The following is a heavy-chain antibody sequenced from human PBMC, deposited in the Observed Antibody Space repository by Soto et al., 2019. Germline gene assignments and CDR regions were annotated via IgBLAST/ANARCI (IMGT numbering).Heavy chain of an antibody. CDR3: ARVLGVAKRDY. Sequence: ASVKVSCKASGYTFTSYAIHWVRQAPGQRLEWMGWINAGNGNTKYSQKFQGRVTITRDTSASTAYMELSSLRSQDTAVYYCARVLGVAKRDYWGQGTLVTVSS. V-gene: IGHV1-3*01. CDR1: GYTFTSYA. D-gene: IGHD3-3*01. J-gene: IGHJ4*02. CDR2: INAGNGNT.